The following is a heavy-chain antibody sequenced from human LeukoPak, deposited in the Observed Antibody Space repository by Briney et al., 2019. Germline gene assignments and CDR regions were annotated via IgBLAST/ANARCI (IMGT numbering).Heavy chain of an antibody. CDR2: IDPSGGST. V-gene: IGHV1-46*01. CDR1: GYTFTNFY. Sequence: VSVKVSCKASGYTFTNFYMHWVRQAPGQGPEWMGRIDPSGGSTYYAQKFQGRVTMTRDTSTSTVYMELSSLRSEDTAVYYCARIGRRPSDAFDIWGRGTVVTVSS. CDR3: ARIGRRPSDAFDI. D-gene: IGHD1-1*01. J-gene: IGHJ3*02.